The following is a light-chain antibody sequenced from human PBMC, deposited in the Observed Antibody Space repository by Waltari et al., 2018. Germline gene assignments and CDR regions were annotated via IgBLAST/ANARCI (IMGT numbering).Light chain of an antibody. CDR2: EGA. J-gene: IGKJ4*01. V-gene: IGKV2D-29*01. CDR3: MQSVRVPRT. CDR1: QSLAHSDGKTY. Sequence: DIVMTQTPLSLSVTPGQPASISCKSSQSLAHSDGKTYLFWYFQKAGQPPPLLFYEGANRVFGVPDRFSGSGSATDFTLKISRVEDEGGGIFYGMQSVRVPRTLGGGTKVEFK.